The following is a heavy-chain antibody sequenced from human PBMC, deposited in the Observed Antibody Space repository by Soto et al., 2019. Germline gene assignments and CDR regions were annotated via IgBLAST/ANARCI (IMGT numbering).Heavy chain of an antibody. J-gene: IGHJ5*02. CDR2: IDGSGGIT. D-gene: IGHD3-10*01. CDR3: VKNSGWFNT. Sequence: GGSLRLSCAASACTLGTTDIIWVRQAPGEGLEWVSTIDGSGGITYYADSVKGRFTISRDNSRNTVYLQMNSLRGDDTALYYCVKNSGWFNTWGQGALVTVSS. V-gene: IGHV3-23*01. CDR1: ACTLGTTD.